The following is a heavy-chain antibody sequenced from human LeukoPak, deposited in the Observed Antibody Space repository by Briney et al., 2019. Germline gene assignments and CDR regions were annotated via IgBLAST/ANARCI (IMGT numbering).Heavy chain of an antibody. V-gene: IGHV4-59*01. Sequence: PSETLSLTCTVSGGSISSYYWSWIRQPPGKGLEWIGYIYYSGSTNYNPSLKSRVTISVDTSKNQFSLKLSSVTAADTAVYYCARLPGDSNYYYYMDVWGKGTTVTVSS. J-gene: IGHJ6*03. CDR1: GGSISSYY. D-gene: IGHD2-2*01. CDR3: ARLPGDSNYYYYMDV. CDR2: IYYSGST.